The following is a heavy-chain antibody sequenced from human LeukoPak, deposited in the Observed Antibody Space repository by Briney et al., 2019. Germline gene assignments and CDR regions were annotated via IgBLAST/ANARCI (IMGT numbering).Heavy chain of an antibody. V-gene: IGHV3-48*03. CDR3: ATSAAGGYSYGLFDY. CDR1: GFTFSSYE. D-gene: IGHD5-18*01. CDR2: ISSSGSTI. Sequence: PGGSLRLSCAASGFTFSSYEMNWVRQAPGKGLEWVSYISSSGSTIYYADSVKGRFTISRENAKNSLYLQMNSLRAEDTAVYYCATSAAGGYSYGLFDYWGQGTLVTVSS. J-gene: IGHJ4*02.